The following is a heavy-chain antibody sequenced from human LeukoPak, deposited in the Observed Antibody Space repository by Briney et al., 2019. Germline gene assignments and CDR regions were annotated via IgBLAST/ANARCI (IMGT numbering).Heavy chain of an antibody. V-gene: IGHV3-33*06. D-gene: IGHD3-10*01. CDR1: GFTFSSYG. J-gene: IGHJ3*02. CDR2: IWYGGSNK. Sequence: GGSLRLSCAASGFTFSSYGMHWVRQAPGKGLEWVAVIWYGGSNKYYADSVKGRFTISRDNSKNPLYLQMNSLRAEDTAVYYCAKGRRGSGSYYADAFDIWGQGTMVTVSS. CDR3: AKGRRGSGSYYADAFDI.